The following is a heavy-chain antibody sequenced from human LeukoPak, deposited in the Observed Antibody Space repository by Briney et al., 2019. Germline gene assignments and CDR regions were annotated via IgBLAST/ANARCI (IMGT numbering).Heavy chain of an antibody. J-gene: IGHJ5*02. V-gene: IGHV4-39*07. CDR2: IYYSGST. D-gene: IGHD3/OR15-3a*01. CDR1: GGSISSSSYY. CDR3: ARKDYSWFDP. Sequence: SETLSLTCTVSGGSISSSSYYWGWIRQPPEKGLEWIGSIYYSGSTYYNPSLKSRVTISVDTSKNQFSLKLSSVTAADTAVYYCARKDYSWFDPWGQGTLVTVSS.